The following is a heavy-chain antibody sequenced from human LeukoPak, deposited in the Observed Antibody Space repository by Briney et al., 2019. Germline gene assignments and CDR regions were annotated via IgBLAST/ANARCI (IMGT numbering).Heavy chain of an antibody. D-gene: IGHD3-10*01. CDR1: GFAFSTYG. V-gene: IGHV3-48*02. Sequence: GGSLRLSCAASGFAFSTYGMNWVRQAPGKGLEWISYITSRSTTYYADSVRGRFTISRDNAKNSLYLEMNGLRDDDAAVFYCARRISGSYLDYWGKGALVTVSS. CDR2: ITSRSTT. CDR3: ARRISGSYLDY. J-gene: IGHJ4*02.